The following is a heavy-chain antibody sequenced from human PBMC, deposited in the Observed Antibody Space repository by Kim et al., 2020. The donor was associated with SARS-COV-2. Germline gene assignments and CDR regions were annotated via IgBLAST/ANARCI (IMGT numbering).Heavy chain of an antibody. D-gene: IGHD5-12*01. CDR3: ARHVGYSGYGQFDY. Sequence: SPSFQGQVTISADKSISTAYLQWSSLKASDTAMYYCARHVGYSGYGQFDYWGQGTLVTVSS. J-gene: IGHJ4*02. V-gene: IGHV5-51*01.